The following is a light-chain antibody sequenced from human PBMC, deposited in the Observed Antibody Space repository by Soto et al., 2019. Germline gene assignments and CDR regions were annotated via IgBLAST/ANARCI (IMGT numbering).Light chain of an antibody. Sequence: DIQMTQSPSSLSAFVGDKVTITSRASEGISNFLGWYQQTPVKVPKLLIYSASTLQSGVPSRFSGSGTETDFTLTISSLQPEDVATYYCLQDYNYPWTFGQGTKVDIK. CDR1: EGISNF. CDR3: LQDYNYPWT. V-gene: IGKV1-27*01. CDR2: SAS. J-gene: IGKJ1*01.